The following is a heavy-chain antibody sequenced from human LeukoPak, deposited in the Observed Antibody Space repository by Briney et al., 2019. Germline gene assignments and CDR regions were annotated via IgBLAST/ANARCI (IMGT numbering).Heavy chain of an antibody. D-gene: IGHD1-14*01. CDR2: IYYSGST. Sequence: PSETLSLTCTVSGGSISSYCWSWIRQPPGKGLEWIGYIYYSGSTNYNPSLKSRVTISVDTSKNQFSLRLSSVTAADTAVYYCARVAAGYFDYWGQGTLVTVSS. V-gene: IGHV4-59*01. CDR1: GGSISSYC. J-gene: IGHJ4*02. CDR3: ARVAAGYFDY.